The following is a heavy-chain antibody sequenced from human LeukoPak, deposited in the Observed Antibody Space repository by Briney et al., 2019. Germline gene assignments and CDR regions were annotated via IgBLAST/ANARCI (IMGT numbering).Heavy chain of an antibody. V-gene: IGHV3-33*01. CDR3: ARDSEIVVVPAAIPAYGMDV. Sequence: GGSLRLSCAASGFTFSSYGMHWVRQAPGKGLEWVAVIWYDGSNKYYADSVKGRFTISRDNSKNTLYLQMNGLRAEDTAVYYCARDSEIVVVPAAIPAYGMDVWGQGTTVTVSS. CDR2: IWYDGSNK. J-gene: IGHJ6*02. D-gene: IGHD2-2*01. CDR1: GFTFSSYG.